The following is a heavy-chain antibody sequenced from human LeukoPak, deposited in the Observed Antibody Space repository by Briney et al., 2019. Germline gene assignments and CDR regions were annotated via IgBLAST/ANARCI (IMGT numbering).Heavy chain of an antibody. V-gene: IGHV4-59*01. CDR3: ARTTEGGYSYGYFYYYYMDV. Sequence: SETLSLTCNVSGGAISSYYWSWIRQPPGKGLEWIGYIYYSGSTNYKSSLKSRVTISVDTSKNQFSLKLSSVTAADTAVYYCARTTEGGYSYGYFYYYYMDVWGKGTTVTISS. CDR2: IYYSGST. J-gene: IGHJ6*03. CDR1: GGAISSYY. D-gene: IGHD5-18*01.